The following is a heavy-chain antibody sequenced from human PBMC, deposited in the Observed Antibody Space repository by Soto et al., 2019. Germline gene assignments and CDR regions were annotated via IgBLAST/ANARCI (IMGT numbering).Heavy chain of an antibody. CDR1: GFIFSSYA. Sequence: PGGSLRLSCAASGFIFSSYAMNWVRQTPGKGLEWVSAISGNGATTYYADSVKGQFTISRDNSKNTLYLQMNSLRAEDTAEYYCAKDYGGNPYYYYYYGLDVWGQGTTVTVSS. D-gene: IGHD4-17*01. V-gene: IGHV3-23*01. CDR2: ISGNGATT. CDR3: AKDYGGNPYYYYYYGLDV. J-gene: IGHJ6*02.